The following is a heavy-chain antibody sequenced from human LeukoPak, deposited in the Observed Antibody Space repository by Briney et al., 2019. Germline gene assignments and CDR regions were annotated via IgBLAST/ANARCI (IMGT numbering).Heavy chain of an antibody. V-gene: IGHV4-31*03. CDR3: ARGRIGIAARLFDY. CDR1: GGSISSGGYY. Sequence: PSQTLSLTCTVSGGSISSGGYYWSWIRQHPGKGLEWIGYIYYSGSTYYNPSLKSRVTISVDTSKNQFSLKLSSVTAADTAVYYCARGRIGIAARLFDYWGQGTLVTVSS. CDR2: IYYSGST. J-gene: IGHJ4*02. D-gene: IGHD6-6*01.